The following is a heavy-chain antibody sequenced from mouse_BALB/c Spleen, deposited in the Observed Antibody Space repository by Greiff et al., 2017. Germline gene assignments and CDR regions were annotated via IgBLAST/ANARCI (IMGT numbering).Heavy chain of an antibody. CDR2: IYPSDSYT. CDR3: TISTMITLDY. CDR1: GYTFTSYW. V-gene: IGHV1-69*02. J-gene: IGHJ2*01. D-gene: IGHD2-4*01. Sequence: VQLQQPGAELVRPGASVKLSCKASGYTFTSYWINWVKQRPGQGLEWIGNIYPSDSYTNYNQKFKDKATLTVDKSSSTAYMQLSSPTSEDSAVYYCTISTMITLDYWGQGTTLTVSS.